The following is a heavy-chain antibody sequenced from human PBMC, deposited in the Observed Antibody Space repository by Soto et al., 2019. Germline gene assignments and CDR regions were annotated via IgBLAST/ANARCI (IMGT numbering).Heavy chain of an antibody. Sequence: XTLSLPCTVSGGSFSSGSYDWSWIRQPPGKGLEWIWDIYYSGRTNYNPSLKSRVTISVDTSKNQFSMKLRSVTAEDTAVYYCARDGNTQFDYWGQGTLGTVSS. D-gene: IGHD1-7*01. CDR3: ARDGNTQFDY. CDR2: IYYSGRT. V-gene: IGHV4-61*01. J-gene: IGHJ4*02. CDR1: GGSFSSGSYD.